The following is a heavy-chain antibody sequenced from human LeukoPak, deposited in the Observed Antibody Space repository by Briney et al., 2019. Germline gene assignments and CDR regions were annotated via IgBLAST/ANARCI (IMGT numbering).Heavy chain of an antibody. CDR1: GFTFSDYW. Sequence: RTGGSLRLSCAASGFTFSDYWIHWVRQAPGKGLVWVSRINTDGSITNYADSVKGRFTISRGNAKNTLYLQMSSLRAEDTAVYYCARDRGPRTGFMVREAYDYWGQGTLVTVSS. V-gene: IGHV3-74*01. CDR2: INTDGSIT. J-gene: IGHJ4*02. D-gene: IGHD3-10*01. CDR3: ARDRGPRTGFMVREAYDY.